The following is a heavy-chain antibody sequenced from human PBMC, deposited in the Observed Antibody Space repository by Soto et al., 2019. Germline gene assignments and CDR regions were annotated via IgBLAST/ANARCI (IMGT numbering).Heavy chain of an antibody. V-gene: IGHV3-33*01. CDR1: GFTFSSYG. CDR2: IWYDGSNK. Sequence: PRRSLTLSCAASGFTFSSYGIRWVRQAPDKGREWVGVIWYDGSNKYYADSVKGRFTISRDNSKNRLYLQMNSLRAEDTAVYYCARTLYRCGTGYWGQGTLVTVSS. D-gene: IGHD2-8*02. J-gene: IGHJ4*02. CDR3: ARTLYRCGTGY.